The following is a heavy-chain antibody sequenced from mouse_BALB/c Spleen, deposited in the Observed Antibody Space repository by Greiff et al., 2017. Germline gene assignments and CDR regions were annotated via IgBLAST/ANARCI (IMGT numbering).Heavy chain of an antibody. V-gene: IGHV5-9-4*01. CDR2: ISSGGSYT. J-gene: IGHJ4*01. CDR3: ARAHDGYDDYAMDY. D-gene: IGHD2-2*01. Sequence: EVKLVESGGGLVKPGGSLKLSCAASGFTFSSYAMSWVRQSPEKRLEWVAEISSGGSYTYYPDTVTGRFTISRDNAKNTLYLEMSSLRSEDTAMYYCARAHDGYDDYAMDYWGQGTSVTVSS. CDR1: GFTFSSYA.